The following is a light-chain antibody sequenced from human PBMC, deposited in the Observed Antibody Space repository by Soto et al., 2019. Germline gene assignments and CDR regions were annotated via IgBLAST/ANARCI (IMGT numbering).Light chain of an antibody. CDR2: GAS. CDR1: QSVSNSY. CDR3: QQYGSSPPIT. Sequence: EIVLTQSPGTLSLSPGERATLSCRASQSVSNSYLAWYQQKPGQAPRLLIYGASSRATGIPDRFSGSGSGTAFTLTITSLEPEDFAVYYCQQYGSSPPITFGQGTRLEIK. J-gene: IGKJ5*01. V-gene: IGKV3-20*01.